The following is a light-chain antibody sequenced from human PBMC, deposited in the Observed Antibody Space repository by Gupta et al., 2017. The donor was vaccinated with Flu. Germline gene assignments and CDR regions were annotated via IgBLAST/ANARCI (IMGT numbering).Light chain of an antibody. V-gene: IGLV2-11*01. J-gene: IGLJ3*02. CDR1: FSDVGGYNY. CDR2: DVT. Sequence: VTISCTGTFSDVGGYNYVSWFQQHPGKAPKLMISDVTKRPSGVPERFSGSKSGNTASLTISGRQAEDEADYYCCSYATTDSWVFGGGTKLTVL. CDR3: CSYATTDSWV.